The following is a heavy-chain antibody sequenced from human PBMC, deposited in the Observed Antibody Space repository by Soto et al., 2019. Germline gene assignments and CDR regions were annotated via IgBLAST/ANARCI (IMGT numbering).Heavy chain of an antibody. Sequence: TSDTLSLTCAVYGGSFSGYYWSWIRQPPGKGLEWIGEINHSGSTNYNPSLKSRVTISVDTSKNQFSLKLSSVTAADTAVYYCARGRRSGWSYYYYGMDVWGQGTTVT. CDR1: GGSFSGYY. CDR2: INHSGST. J-gene: IGHJ6*02. CDR3: ARGRRSGWSYYYYGMDV. V-gene: IGHV4-34*01. D-gene: IGHD6-19*01.